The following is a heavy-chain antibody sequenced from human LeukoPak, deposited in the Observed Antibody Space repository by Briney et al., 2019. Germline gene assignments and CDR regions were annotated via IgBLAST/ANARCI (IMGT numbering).Heavy chain of an antibody. V-gene: IGHV3-53*01. D-gene: IGHD3-10*01. J-gene: IGHJ4*02. CDR2: IYCGGSR. CDR1: GFTVSTNY. Sequence: PGGSLRLSCAASGFTVSTNYMSWVRQAPGKGLEWVSDIYCGGSRDYADSAKGRFTISRDNSKNTLYLQMNSLRAEDTAVYYCARGRGTYYFDYWGQGTLVTVSS. CDR3: ARGRGTYYFDY.